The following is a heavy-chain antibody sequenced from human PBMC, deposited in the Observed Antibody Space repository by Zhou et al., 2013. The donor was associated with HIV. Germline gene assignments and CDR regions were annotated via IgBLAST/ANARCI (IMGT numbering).Heavy chain of an antibody. V-gene: IGHV1-2*02. D-gene: IGHD6-13*01. J-gene: IGHJ6*02. CDR2: INPNTGDT. Sequence: QVQLVQSGAEVKKPGASVKVSCKASGYTFTSYYIHWVRQAPGQGLEWMGWINPNTGDTNYAQKFQGRVTMTGDTSISTAYMELSRLRSDDTAVYYCARAYSSRYNDYYYYYGMDVWGQGTTVTVSS. CDR3: ARAYSSRYNDYYYYYGMDV. CDR1: GYTFTSYY.